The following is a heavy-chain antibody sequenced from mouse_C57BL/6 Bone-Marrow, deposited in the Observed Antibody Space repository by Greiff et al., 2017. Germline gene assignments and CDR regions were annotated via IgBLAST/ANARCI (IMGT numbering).Heavy chain of an antibody. V-gene: IGHV1-69*01. CDR2: VAPSDSYT. J-gene: IGHJ2*01. D-gene: IGHD2-3*01. CDR3: ARGEGYDGYPGDYFDY. CDR1: GYTFTSYW. Sequence: QVQLQQPGAGLVMPGASLKLSCKASGYTFTSYWMRWVKRRPGQGLVRIGEVAPSDSYTNYNQTLKGKSTLTVDKSSSTAYMQLSSLTSEDSAVDYCARGEGYDGYPGDYFDYWGQGTTLTVSS.